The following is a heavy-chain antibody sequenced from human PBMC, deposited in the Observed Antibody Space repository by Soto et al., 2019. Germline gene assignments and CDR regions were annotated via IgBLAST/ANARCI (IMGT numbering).Heavy chain of an antibody. Sequence: EVQLLESGGGLVQPGGSLRLSCAASGFTFSSYAMRWVRQAPVKGLEWVSAISGSGDSTYYADSVKGRFTISRDNSKNTLYLQMKSLRVEHPAVYYFARRGTGSYYDYRGQGTLVTVYS. J-gene: IGHJ4*02. CDR1: GFTFSSYA. CDR3: ARRGTGSYYDY. V-gene: IGHV3-23*01. CDR2: ISGSGDST. D-gene: IGHD1-26*01.